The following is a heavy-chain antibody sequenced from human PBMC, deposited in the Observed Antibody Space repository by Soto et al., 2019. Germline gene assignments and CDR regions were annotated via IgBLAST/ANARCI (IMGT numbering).Heavy chain of an antibody. Sequence: ASLKVSCKPAAFSFTGYYIHSLRQAPGQGLEWXGWXXAXXGXTXXXHXXXGSVTLSRDTSIATAYLRLDSLTADDTALYYCAKDVTRQLAYWLDPWGQGTHVTVS. J-gene: IGHJ5*02. CDR2: XXAXXGXT. CDR1: AFSFTGYY. D-gene: IGHD6-6*01. V-gene: IGHV1-2*02. CDR3: AKDVTRQLAYWLDP.